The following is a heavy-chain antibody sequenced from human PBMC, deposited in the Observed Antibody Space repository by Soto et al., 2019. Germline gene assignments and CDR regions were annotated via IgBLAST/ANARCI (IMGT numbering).Heavy chain of an antibody. D-gene: IGHD2-21*02. CDR3: ARRLTPSVTAMGY. CDR2: ISGDGINK. J-gene: IGHJ4*02. V-gene: IGHV3-30-3*01. CDR1: GFTFSDYA. Sequence: QVQLVESGGGVVQPGRSLRLSCSASGFTFSDYAINWVRQAPGKGPEWVASISGDGINKYIADSVKGRFIISRDNSKNTVLLQMSSLGPEDTAVYYCARRLTPSVTAMGYWGQGTLVTVSS.